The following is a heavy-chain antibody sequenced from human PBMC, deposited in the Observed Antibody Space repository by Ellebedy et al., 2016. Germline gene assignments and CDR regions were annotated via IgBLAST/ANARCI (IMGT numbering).Heavy chain of an antibody. V-gene: IGHV4-39*07. CDR2: IYYSGST. D-gene: IGHD3-10*01. J-gene: IGHJ1*01. Sequence: SETLSLXXTVSGGSISSSSYYWGWIRQPPGKGLEWIGSIYYSGSTYYNPSLKSRVTISVDTSKNQFSLKLSSVTAADTAVYYCARGLLGKRDAEYFQHWGQGTLVTVSS. CDR3: ARGLLGKRDAEYFQH. CDR1: GGSISSSSYY.